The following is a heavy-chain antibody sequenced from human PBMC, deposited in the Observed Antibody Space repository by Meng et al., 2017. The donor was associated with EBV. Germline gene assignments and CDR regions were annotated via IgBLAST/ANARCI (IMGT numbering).Heavy chain of an antibody. Sequence: QAPRGASGAEGKKPGASVKVSCKSSGYTFTSYDFNWLRQATGQGLEGMGWMNPNSGNTGYAQKFQGRVTMTRNTSISTAYMELSSLRSEDTAVYYCARGPYYYDSSGYYYGEFDPWGQGTLVTVSS. V-gene: IGHV1-8*01. CDR1: GYTFTSYD. D-gene: IGHD3-22*01. CDR3: ARGPYYYDSSGYYYGEFDP. CDR2: MNPNSGNT. J-gene: IGHJ5*02.